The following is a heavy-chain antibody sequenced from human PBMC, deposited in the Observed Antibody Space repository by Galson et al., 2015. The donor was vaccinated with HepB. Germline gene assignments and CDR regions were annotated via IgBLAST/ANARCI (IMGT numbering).Heavy chain of an antibody. CDR1: EYTFTSYD. CDR2: MNPNSGNT. V-gene: IGHV1-8*01. CDR3: ARDLYCSGGSCVRQTPNAFDI. Sequence: SVKVSCKASEYTFTSYDVNWVRQAPGQGLEWMGWMNPNSGNTGYAQKFQGRVTMTRDTSISTAYMELSSLRSEDTAIYYCARDLYCSGGSCVRQTPNAFDIWGQGTMVTVSS. D-gene: IGHD2-15*01. J-gene: IGHJ3*02.